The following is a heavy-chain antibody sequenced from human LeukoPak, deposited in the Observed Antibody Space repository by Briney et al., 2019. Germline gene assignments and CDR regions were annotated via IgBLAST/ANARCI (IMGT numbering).Heavy chain of an antibody. J-gene: IGHJ5*02. CDR1: GGSFSGYY. CDR2: IYYSGST. D-gene: IGHD2-8*01. CDR3: AREGKYCTNGVCYYWFDP. V-gene: IGHV4-59*01. Sequence: SETLSLTCAVSGGSFSGYYWSWIRQPPGKGLEWIGYIYYSGSTNYNPSLKSRVPISVDTAKNQFSLKLSSVTAADTAVYYCAREGKYCTNGVCYYWFDPWGQGTLVTVSS.